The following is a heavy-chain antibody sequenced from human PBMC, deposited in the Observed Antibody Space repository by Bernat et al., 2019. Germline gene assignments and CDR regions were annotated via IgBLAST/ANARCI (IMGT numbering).Heavy chain of an antibody. CDR3: ARSPPWRYNYDSSGYYSTFDY. J-gene: IGHJ4*03. CDR2: ISAYNGNT. Sequence: QVQLVQSGAEVKKPGASVKVSCKASGHTFTNYGISWVRQAPGQGLEWMGWISAYNGNTNYAQKLQGRVTMTTDTSTNTAYMDLRSLRSDDTAVYYCARSPPWRYNYDSSGYYSTFDYWGQGTTVTVSS. V-gene: IGHV1-18*04. CDR1: GHTFTNYG. D-gene: IGHD3-22*01.